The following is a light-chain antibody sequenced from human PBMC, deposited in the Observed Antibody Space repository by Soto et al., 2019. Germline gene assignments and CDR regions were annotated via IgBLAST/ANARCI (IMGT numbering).Light chain of an antibody. V-gene: IGKV3-11*01. CDR1: QSVSSS. J-gene: IGKJ5*01. CDR2: GAS. Sequence: DMVMTQSPATLSVSPGERATLSCRASQSVSSSLAWYQQKPGRSPRLLIYGASNRATGIPARFSGSGSGTDFTLTISSLEPEDFAVYYCQQRSNWPPEVTFGQGTRLEIK. CDR3: QQRSNWPPEVT.